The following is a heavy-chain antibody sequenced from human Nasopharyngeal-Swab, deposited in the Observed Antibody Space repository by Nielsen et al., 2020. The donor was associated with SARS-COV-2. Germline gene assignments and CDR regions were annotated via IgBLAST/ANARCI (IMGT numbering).Heavy chain of an antibody. CDR1: GGSISSGGYS. CDR3: ARSKKQQLALVDY. Sequence: SETLSLTCAVSGGSISSGGYSWGWIRQPPGKGLEWIGYIYHSGSTYYNPSLKSRVTISVDRSKNQFSLKLSSVTAADTAVYYCARSKKQQLALVDYWGQGTLVTVSS. J-gene: IGHJ4*02. D-gene: IGHD6-13*01. CDR2: IYHSGST. V-gene: IGHV4-30-2*01.